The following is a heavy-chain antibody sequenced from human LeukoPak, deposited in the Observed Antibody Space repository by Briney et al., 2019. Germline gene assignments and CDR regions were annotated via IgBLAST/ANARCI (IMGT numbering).Heavy chain of an antibody. D-gene: IGHD6-19*01. CDR1: GFTFSSYS. J-gene: IGHJ4*02. CDR2: ITSSSSYI. CDR3: ARAPAGYNSGWGTFDY. V-gene: IGHV3-21*01. Sequence: PGGSLRLSCAASGFTFSSYSMNWVRQAPGKGLEWVSSITSSSSYIYYADSVKGRFTISRDNTKNSLYLQMNSLRAEDTAMYYCARAPAGYNSGWGTFDYWGQGTLVTVSS.